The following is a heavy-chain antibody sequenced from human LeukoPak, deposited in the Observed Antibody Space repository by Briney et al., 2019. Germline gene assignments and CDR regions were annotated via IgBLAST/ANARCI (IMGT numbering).Heavy chain of an antibody. D-gene: IGHD6-13*01. Sequence: ASVKVSCKASGYTFTSYDINWVRQATGQGLEWMGWMNPNSGNTGYAQKFQGRVTMTRNTSISTAYMELSSLRSEDTAVYYCARGIAAAGGPDCWGQGTLVTVSS. CDR1: GYTFTSYD. J-gene: IGHJ4*02. CDR3: ARGIAAAGGPDC. CDR2: MNPNSGNT. V-gene: IGHV1-8*01.